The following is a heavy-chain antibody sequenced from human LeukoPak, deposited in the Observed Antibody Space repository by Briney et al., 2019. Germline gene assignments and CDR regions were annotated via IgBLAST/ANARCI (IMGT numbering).Heavy chain of an antibody. CDR2: ISSSGSTI. Sequence: GGSLRLSCAASGFTFSSYEMNRVRQAPGKGLEWVSYISSSGSTIYYADSVKGRFTISRDNAKNSLYPQMNSLRAEDTAVYYCARDVSSSWYGYYYYYYMDVWGKGTTVTVSS. CDR3: ARDVSSSWYGYYYYYYMDV. J-gene: IGHJ6*03. CDR1: GFTFSSYE. V-gene: IGHV3-48*03. D-gene: IGHD6-13*01.